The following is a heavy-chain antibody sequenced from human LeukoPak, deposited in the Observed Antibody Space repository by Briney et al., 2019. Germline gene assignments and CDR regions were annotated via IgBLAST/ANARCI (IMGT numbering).Heavy chain of an antibody. V-gene: IGHV3-9*03. D-gene: IGHD2-2*01. CDR1: GFTFDDYA. CDR2: ISWNSGSI. J-gene: IGHJ3*02. CDR3: AKGRCSSTSCYALNDAFDI. Sequence: GGSLRLSCAASGFTFDDYAMHWVRQAPGKGLEWVSGISWNSGSIGYADSVKGRFTISRDNAKNSLYLQMNSLRAEDMALYYCAKGRCSSTSCYALNDAFDIWGQGTMVTVSS.